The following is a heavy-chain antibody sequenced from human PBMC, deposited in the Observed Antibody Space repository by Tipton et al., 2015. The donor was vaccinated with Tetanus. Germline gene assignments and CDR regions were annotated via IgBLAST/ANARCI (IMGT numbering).Heavy chain of an antibody. CDR1: GGSFSGYY. CDR2: INHSGST. D-gene: IGHD3-10*01. J-gene: IGHJ6*02. Sequence: TLSLTCAVYGGSFSGYYWSWIRQPPGKGLEWIGEINHSGSTNYNPSLKSRVTISVDTPKNQFSRKLSSVTAADTAVYYCARVPRGTVRTKTSTLGSADYYGMDVWGQGTTVTVSS. V-gene: IGHV4-34*01. CDR3: ARVPRGTVRTKTSTLGSADYYGMDV.